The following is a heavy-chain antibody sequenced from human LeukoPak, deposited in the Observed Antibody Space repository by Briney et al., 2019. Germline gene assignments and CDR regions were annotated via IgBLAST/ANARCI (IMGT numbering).Heavy chain of an antibody. V-gene: IGHV1-69*06. Sequence: SVKVSCKASGGTFSSYAISWVRQAPGQGLEWMGGIIPIFGTANYAQKFQGRVTITADKSTSTAYMELSSLRAEDTAVYYCAKDPLLYYGSGSYYNVHPWGAFDIWGQGTMVTVSS. D-gene: IGHD3-10*01. J-gene: IGHJ3*02. CDR3: AKDPLLYYGSGSYYNVHPWGAFDI. CDR1: GGTFSSYA. CDR2: IIPIFGTA.